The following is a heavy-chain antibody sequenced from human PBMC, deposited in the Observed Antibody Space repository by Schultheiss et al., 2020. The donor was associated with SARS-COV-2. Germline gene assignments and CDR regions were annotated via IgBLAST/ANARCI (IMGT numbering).Heavy chain of an antibody. CDR3: ARGGGYYDY. CDR2: IYPGDSDT. V-gene: IGHV5-51*01. D-gene: IGHD2-21*01. Sequence: GGSLRLSCKGSRYSFTNYWISWVRQMPGKGLEWMGIIYPGDSDTRYSPSFQGQVTISADKSISTAYLQWSSLKASDSAMYYCARGGGYYDYWGQGTLVTVSS. CDR1: RYSFTNYW. J-gene: IGHJ4*02.